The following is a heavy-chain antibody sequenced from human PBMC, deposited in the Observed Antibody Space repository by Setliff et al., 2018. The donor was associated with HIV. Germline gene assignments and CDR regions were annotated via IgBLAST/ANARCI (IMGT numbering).Heavy chain of an antibody. CDR1: GGSIDSSDYY. D-gene: IGHD3-22*01. CDR2: IYYSGST. CDR3: ATMNYDSSGYYSD. V-gene: IGHV4-39*01. J-gene: IGHJ4*02. Sequence: KASETLSLTCTVSGGSIDSSDYYWGWIRQPPGKGLEWIGSIYYSGSTYYNPSLKSRVTISVDTSKNQFSLKLSSVTAADTAVYFCATMNYDSSGYYSDWGQGTRVTVSS.